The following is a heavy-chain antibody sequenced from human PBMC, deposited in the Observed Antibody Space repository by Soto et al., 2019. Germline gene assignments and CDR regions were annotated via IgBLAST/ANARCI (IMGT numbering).Heavy chain of an antibody. CDR1: GGSISSGGYY. V-gene: IGHV4-31*01. CDR2: IYYSGST. Sequence: QVQLQESGPGLVKPSQTLSLTCTVSGGSISSGGYYWSWIRQHPGKGLEWIGYIYYSGSTYYNPPRKRLVTILVDTSTSRFSLKLCCVTAGDTAVYYCARGGIVVVVDARDAFDIWGQGTMVTVAS. D-gene: IGHD2-15*01. CDR3: ARGGIVVVVDARDAFDI. J-gene: IGHJ3*02.